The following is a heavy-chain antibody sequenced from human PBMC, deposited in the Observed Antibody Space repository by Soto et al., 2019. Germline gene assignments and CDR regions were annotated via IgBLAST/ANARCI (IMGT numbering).Heavy chain of an antibody. J-gene: IGHJ3*02. V-gene: IGHV1-69*08. D-gene: IGHD4-17*01. CDR3: ARDLGMNYGDSNDAFDI. Sequence: QVQLVQSGAEVKKPGSSVKVSCKASGGTFSSYTISWVRQAPGQGLEWMGRIIPILGIANYAQKFQGRVTITEDKSTSTAYMELSSLRSEDTAVYYCARDLGMNYGDSNDAFDIWGQGTMVTVSS. CDR2: IIPILGIA. CDR1: GGTFSSYT.